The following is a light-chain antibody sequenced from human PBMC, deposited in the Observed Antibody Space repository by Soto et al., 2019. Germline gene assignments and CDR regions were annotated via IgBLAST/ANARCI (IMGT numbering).Light chain of an antibody. CDR2: GND. Sequence: QSVLTQPPSVSGAPGQRVTISCTGSSSNIGGGYDVHWYQQLPGTAPKLLIYGNDNRPSGVPDRFSGSKSGTSASLAITGLQAEDEADYYCQSYDSSLSGFDGFGTGTKVTVL. CDR1: SSNIGGGYD. V-gene: IGLV1-40*01. CDR3: QSYDSSLSGFDG. J-gene: IGLJ1*01.